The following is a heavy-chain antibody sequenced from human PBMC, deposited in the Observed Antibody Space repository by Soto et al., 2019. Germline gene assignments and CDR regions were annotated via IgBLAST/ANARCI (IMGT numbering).Heavy chain of an antibody. CDR3: ARDGGNSGYDYAFDN. J-gene: IGHJ4*02. CDR1: GFTYSDYG. V-gene: IGHV3-33*01. D-gene: IGHD5-12*01. CDR2: IWYDGTNK. Sequence: QVQLVESGGGVVQPGRSLTLSCAASGFTYSDYGMHWVRQAPGKGLEWVAVIWYDGTNKNYADSVKGRFTISRDNSKNTLSLERRSLRAEDTAVYYCARDGGNSGYDYAFDNWGQGTLVTVSS.